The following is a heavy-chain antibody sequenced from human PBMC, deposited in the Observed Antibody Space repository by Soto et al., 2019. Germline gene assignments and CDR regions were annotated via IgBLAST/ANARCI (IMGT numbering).Heavy chain of an antibody. CDR1: GYTFTRSG. CDR3: ARDQGPYYDSSGYYSWARTYYYYGMDV. V-gene: IGHV1-18*01. CDR2: ISTYNGDT. D-gene: IGHD3-22*01. Sequence: ASVKVSCKASGYTFTRSGISWVRQAPGQGLEWMGWISTYNGDTNYAQTFQGRVTMTTDTSTSTVYMELSSLRSEDTAVYYCARDQGPYYDSSGYYSWARTYYYYGMDVWGQGTTVTVSS. J-gene: IGHJ6*02.